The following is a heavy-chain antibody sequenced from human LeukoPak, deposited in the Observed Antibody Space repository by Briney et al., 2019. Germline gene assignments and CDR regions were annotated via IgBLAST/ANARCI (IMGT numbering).Heavy chain of an antibody. J-gene: IGHJ4*02. CDR2: ISSTSGYI. Sequence: GGSLRLSCAASGFTFSDYHISWVRQAPGKGLEWVSSISSTSGYIYYADSMRGRFSISRDNAKNTLYLQMNSLRAEDTAVYYCARDQLTSNLYFDYWGQGTLVTVSS. CDR3: ARDQLTSNLYFDY. V-gene: IGHV3-21*01. CDR1: GFTFSDYH. D-gene: IGHD1-1*01.